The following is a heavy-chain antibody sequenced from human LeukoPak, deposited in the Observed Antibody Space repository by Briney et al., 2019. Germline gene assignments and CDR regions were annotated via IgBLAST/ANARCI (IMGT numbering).Heavy chain of an antibody. J-gene: IGHJ4*02. Sequence: ASVKVSCKVSGYTLSDLSMHWVRQAPGKGLEWMGGFALEDGEKVYAQKFQGRVTMTEDTSTDTAYMELSSLRSEDTAVYYCATAFAGNLVDDWGQGTLVTVSS. D-gene: IGHD1-14*01. CDR2: FALEDGEK. CDR3: ATAFAGNLVDD. CDR1: GYTLSDLS. V-gene: IGHV1-24*01.